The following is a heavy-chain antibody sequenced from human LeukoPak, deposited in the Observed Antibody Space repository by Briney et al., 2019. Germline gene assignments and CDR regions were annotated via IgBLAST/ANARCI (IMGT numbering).Heavy chain of an antibody. CDR3: ATYCSSTSCYSPYYYYGMDV. CDR2: ISAYNGNT. V-gene: IGHV1-18*01. CDR1: GYTFTSYG. J-gene: IGHJ6*02. D-gene: IGHD2-2*01. Sequence: ASVKVSCKASGYTFTSYGISWVRQAPGQGLEWMGWISAYNGNTNYAQKLQGRVTMTADTSTSTAYMELRSLRSDDTAVYYCATYCSSTSCYSPYYYYGMDVWGQGTTVTVSS.